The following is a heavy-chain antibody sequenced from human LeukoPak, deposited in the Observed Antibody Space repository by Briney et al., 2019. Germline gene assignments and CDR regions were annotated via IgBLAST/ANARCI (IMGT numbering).Heavy chain of an antibody. V-gene: IGHV3-21*01. CDR2: ISSSSSYI. D-gene: IGHD4-17*01. J-gene: IGHJ3*02. Sequence: GGSLRLSCAASGSTFSSYSMNWVRQAPGKGLEWVSSISSSSSYIYYADSVKGRFTISRDNAKNSLYLQMNSLRAEDTAVYYCAREFFDGDYWNAFDIWGQGTMVTVSS. CDR1: GSTFSSYS. CDR3: AREFFDGDYWNAFDI.